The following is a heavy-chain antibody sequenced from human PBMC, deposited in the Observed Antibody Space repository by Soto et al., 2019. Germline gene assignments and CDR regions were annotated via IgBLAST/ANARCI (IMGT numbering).Heavy chain of an antibody. J-gene: IGHJ3*02. Sequence: QVLLQESGPGLVRPSETLSLNCTVSGGSFSGYYWSWIRQSAGKGLEWIGRIYPTGSTNFDATLTSRLRMSGETAKSHVSLNRTSVSAADTAVYYCARGGRAFDIWGQGTTVTVS. V-gene: IGHV4-4*07. CDR1: GGSFSGYY. CDR2: IYPTGST. CDR3: ARGGRAFDI.